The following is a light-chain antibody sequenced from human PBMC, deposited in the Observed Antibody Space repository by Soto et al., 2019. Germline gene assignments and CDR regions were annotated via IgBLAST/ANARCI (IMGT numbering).Light chain of an antibody. J-gene: IGLJ3*02. CDR1: NSDVGGYNY. Sequence: QSALTQPRSGSGAPGQSVTISCTGTNSDVGGYNYVSWYQQYPGKAPKLMISGVSERPSGVPDRFSGSKSGNTASLTISGLQAEEEADYYCCSYVDTDTWVFGGGTKLTVL. CDR3: CSYVDTDTWV. CDR2: GVS. V-gene: IGLV2-11*01.